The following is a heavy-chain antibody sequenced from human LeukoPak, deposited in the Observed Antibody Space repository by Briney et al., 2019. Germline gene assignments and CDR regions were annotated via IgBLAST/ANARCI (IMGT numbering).Heavy chain of an antibody. J-gene: IGHJ3*02. CDR1: GGSISSGGYY. CDR2: IYYSGST. V-gene: IGHV4-31*03. Sequence: TLSLACTVSGGSISSGGYYWSWIRQHPGKGLEWIGYIYYSGSTYYNPSLKSRVTISVDTSKNQFSLKLSSVTAADTAVYDCARDDRDAFDIWGQGTMVTVSS. CDR3: ARDDRDAFDI.